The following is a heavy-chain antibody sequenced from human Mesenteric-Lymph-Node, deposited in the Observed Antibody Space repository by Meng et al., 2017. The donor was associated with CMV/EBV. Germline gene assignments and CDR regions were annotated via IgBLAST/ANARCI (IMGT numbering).Heavy chain of an antibody. Sequence: SETLSLTCTVSGYSISSGYYWGWIRQPPGKGLEWIGEINHSGSTNYNPSLKSRVTISVDTSKNQFSLKLNSVTAADTAVYYCARGRLLWFGSSNWFDPWGLGILVTVSS. CDR3: ARGRLLWFGSSNWFDP. J-gene: IGHJ5*02. V-gene: IGHV4-38-2*02. CDR2: INHSGST. CDR1: GYSISSGYY. D-gene: IGHD3-10*01.